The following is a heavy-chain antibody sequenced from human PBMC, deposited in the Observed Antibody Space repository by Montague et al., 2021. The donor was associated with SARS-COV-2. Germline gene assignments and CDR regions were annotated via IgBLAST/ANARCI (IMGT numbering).Heavy chain of an antibody. Sequence: SLRLSCAASGFTFSSYAMSWVRQAPGKGLEWVSVIYSGGSSTYYADSVKGRFTISRDNSKNTLYLQMNSLRAEDTAVYYCAKDHSGSYYRGVYYYYYGMDVWGRGTTVTVSS. J-gene: IGHJ6*02. D-gene: IGHD1-26*01. CDR1: GFTFSSYA. V-gene: IGHV3-23*03. CDR2: IYSGGSST. CDR3: AKDHSGSYYRGVYYYYYGMDV.